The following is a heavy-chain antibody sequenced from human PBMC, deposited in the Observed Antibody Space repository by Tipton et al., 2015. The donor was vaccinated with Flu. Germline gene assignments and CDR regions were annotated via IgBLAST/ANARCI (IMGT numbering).Heavy chain of an antibody. D-gene: IGHD6-19*01. CDR2: VFYTGTT. CDR3: AAVAGNGNWFDP. CDR1: GDYINRGAY. V-gene: IGHV4-38-2*01. Sequence: TLSLTCAVSGDYINRGAYWGWIRQPPGKGLEWIGYVFYTGTTDYNPSLKSRVTISVDTSKNNFSLKLRSVTAADTAVYYCAAVAGNGNWFDPWGQGALVTVSS. J-gene: IGHJ5*02.